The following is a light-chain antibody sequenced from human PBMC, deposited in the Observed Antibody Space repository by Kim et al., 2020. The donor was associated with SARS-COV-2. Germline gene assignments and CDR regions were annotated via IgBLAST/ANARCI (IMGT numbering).Light chain of an antibody. V-gene: IGKV3-20*01. Sequence: LSLSPGERATLSCRASQRVSSSYLAWYQQKPGQAPRLLIYGASSRATGIPDRFSGSGSGTDFTLTISRLEPEDFAVYYCQQYGSSPLGQGTKLEI. J-gene: IGKJ2*01. CDR1: QRVSSSY. CDR2: GAS. CDR3: QQYGSSP.